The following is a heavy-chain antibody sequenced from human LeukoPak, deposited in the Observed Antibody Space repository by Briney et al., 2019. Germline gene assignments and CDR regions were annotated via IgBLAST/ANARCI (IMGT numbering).Heavy chain of an antibody. CDR2: IYYSGST. V-gene: IGHV4-61*01. CDR1: GGSISSGSYY. Sequence: PSQTLSLTCTVSGGSISSGSYYWSWIRQSPGKGLEWIAYIYYSGSTSYNPSLKSRVTISVDTSKNQFSLKLSSVTAADTAVYYCASKPYYFDYWGQGTLVTVSS. CDR3: ASKPYYFDY. J-gene: IGHJ4*02.